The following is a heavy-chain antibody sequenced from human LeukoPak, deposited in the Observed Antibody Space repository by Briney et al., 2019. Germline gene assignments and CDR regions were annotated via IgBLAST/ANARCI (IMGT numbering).Heavy chain of an antibody. CDR3: ARDRSGSGDKSY. Sequence: GALRLSCAASGFTFSDYYMSWIRPAPGKGLEWVSYISSSGSTIYYADSVKGRFTISRDNAKNSLYLQMNSLRAEDTAVYYCARDRSGSGDKSYWGQGTLVTVSS. J-gene: IGHJ4*02. CDR1: GFTFSDYY. CDR2: ISSSGSTI. V-gene: IGHV3-11*01. D-gene: IGHD3-10*01.